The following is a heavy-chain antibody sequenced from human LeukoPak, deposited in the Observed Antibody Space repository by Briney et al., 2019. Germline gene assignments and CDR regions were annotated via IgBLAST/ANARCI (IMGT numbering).Heavy chain of an antibody. V-gene: IGHV3-74*01. D-gene: IGHD3-10*02. CDR2: INDVGRST. Sequence: PGGSLRLSCAASGFTFSSYWMHWVRQAPGKGLVGVSRINDVGRSTSYADSVKGRFTISRDNAKNTLYLQMNSLRAEDTAVYYCAELGITMIGGVWGKGTTVTISS. CDR1: GFTFSSYW. CDR3: AELGITMIGGV. J-gene: IGHJ6*04.